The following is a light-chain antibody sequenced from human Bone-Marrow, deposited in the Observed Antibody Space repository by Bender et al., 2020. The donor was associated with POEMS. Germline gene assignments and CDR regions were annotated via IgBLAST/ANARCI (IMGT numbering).Light chain of an antibody. CDR1: SSDIGAYNY. CDR3: SSHTSSNTVI. J-gene: IGLJ2*01. V-gene: IGLV2-14*03. Sequence: QSALTQPASVSGSPGQSITISCTGTSSDIGAYNYVSWYQQHPGKAPKLMICDVRSRPSGVSNRFSGSKSGNTASLTISGLRAEDEADYYCSSHTSSNTVIFGGGTRLTVL. CDR2: DVR.